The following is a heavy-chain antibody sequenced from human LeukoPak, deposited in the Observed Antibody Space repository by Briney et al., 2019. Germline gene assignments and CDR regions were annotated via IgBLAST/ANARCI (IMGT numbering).Heavy chain of an antibody. J-gene: IGHJ1*01. CDR2: ISSAGTT. D-gene: IGHD6-19*01. CDR1: GFTVSRSY. V-gene: IGHV3-66*01. CDR3: ATRTVAGSGVYLQR. Sequence: GGSLRLSCAASGFTVSRSYMSWVRQAPGKGLEWVSIISSAGTTYYADSVKGRFTISRDNSKNTVYLQVNSLRDEDTAVYYCATRTVAGSGVYLQRWGQGTLVTVSS.